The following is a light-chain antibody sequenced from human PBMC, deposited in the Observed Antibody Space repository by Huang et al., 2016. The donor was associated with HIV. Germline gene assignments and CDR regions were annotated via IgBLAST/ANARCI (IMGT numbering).Light chain of an antibody. V-gene: IGKV1-5*03. Sequence: DIQMTQSSATLSASVGDRVRITCRASQSIGTWLAWYQQKPGKAPNLLIYDASTLESGVPSRFSGGGSGTEFTLTINSLQPDDFASYYCQHYNSFPWTFGQGTKVEV. CDR1: QSIGTW. J-gene: IGKJ1*01. CDR3: QHYNSFPWT. CDR2: DAS.